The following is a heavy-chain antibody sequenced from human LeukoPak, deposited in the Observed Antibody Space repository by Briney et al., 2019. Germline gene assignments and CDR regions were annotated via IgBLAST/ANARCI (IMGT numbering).Heavy chain of an antibody. J-gene: IGHJ6*02. CDR1: GFTFSSYG. CDR2: IWYDGSNK. D-gene: IGHD2-2*01. CDR3: ARDLIVVVPAPSGMDV. Sequence: PGGSLRLSCAASGFTFSSYGMHWVRRAPGKGLEWVAVIWYDGSNKYYADSVKGRFTISRDNAKNSLYLQMNSLRAEDTAVYYCARDLIVVVPAPSGMDVWGQGTTVTVSS. V-gene: IGHV3-33*01.